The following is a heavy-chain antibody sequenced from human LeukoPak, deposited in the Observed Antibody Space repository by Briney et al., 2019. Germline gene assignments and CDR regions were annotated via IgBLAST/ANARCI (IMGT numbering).Heavy chain of an antibody. CDR3: ARVGGGMDY. Sequence: GGSLRLSCAASGFTFSSYAMHWVRQAPGKGLEYVSAISSNGGSTYYANSVKGRFTISRDNSKNTLYLQMGSLRAEDMAVYYCARVGGGMDYWGQGTLVTVSS. V-gene: IGHV3-64*01. J-gene: IGHJ4*02. CDR1: GFTFSSYA. CDR2: ISSNGGST. D-gene: IGHD2-15*01.